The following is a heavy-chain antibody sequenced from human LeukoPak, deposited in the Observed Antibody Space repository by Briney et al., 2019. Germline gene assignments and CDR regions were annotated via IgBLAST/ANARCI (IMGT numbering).Heavy chain of an antibody. V-gene: IGHV3-74*01. CDR1: RFNVNNYS. D-gene: IGHD3-10*01. CDR3: VKDFGRKSDR. Sequence: GGSLRLSCAASRFNVNNYSMHWVRQAPGKGLVWVSRINEDGRVTSYAGSVRGRFTISRDSVENTLHLQMNSLRAEDTAVNYCVKDFGRKSDRWAQGTLVTVSS. J-gene: IGHJ5*02. CDR2: INEDGRVT.